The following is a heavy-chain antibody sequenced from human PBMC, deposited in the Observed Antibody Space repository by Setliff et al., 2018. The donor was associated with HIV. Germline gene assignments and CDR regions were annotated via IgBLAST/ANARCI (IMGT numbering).Heavy chain of an antibody. CDR2: INAGNGNT. D-gene: IGHD5-12*01. CDR1: GYTFNSYA. CDR3: AREGLLNGWLRLGFDY. Sequence: ASVKVSCKASGYTFNSYAINWVRQAPGQRLEWMGWINAGNGNTKYSQKFQGRVTITRDTSASTAYMEVSSLTSEDTAVYYCAREGLLNGWLRLGFDYWGQGTLVTVPQ. J-gene: IGHJ4*02. V-gene: IGHV1-3*01.